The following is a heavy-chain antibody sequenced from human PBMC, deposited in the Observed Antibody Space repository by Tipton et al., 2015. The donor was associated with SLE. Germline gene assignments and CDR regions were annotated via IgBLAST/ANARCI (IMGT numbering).Heavy chain of an antibody. J-gene: IGHJ3*01. CDR3: AREPSGSGIDAFDL. V-gene: IGHV4-59*01. CDR2: FSYNGSS. Sequence: TLSLICTVSGGSLSSYFWSWIRQSPGRGLEWIGFFSYNGSSTFNPSLRSRVTILVDTSKTQFSLKLNSVTAADSAIYYCAREPSGSGIDAFDLWGQGTMVTVSS. CDR1: GGSLSSYF. D-gene: IGHD3-10*01.